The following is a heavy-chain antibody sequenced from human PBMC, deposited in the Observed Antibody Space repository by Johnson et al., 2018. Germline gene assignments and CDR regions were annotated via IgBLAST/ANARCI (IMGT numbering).Heavy chain of an antibody. CDR1: GFSFDDYA. CDR3: AKDGGTTSFYYYGMDV. J-gene: IGHJ6*02. Sequence: VQLVQSGGGLVQPGRSLRLSCAASGFSFDDYAMHWVRQAPGKGLEWVSGLNWNSGSIAYADSVKGRFTISRDNAKNSLYLQLKSLRPEDTAVYYCAKDGGTTSFYYYGMDVWGQGTTVTVSS. V-gene: IGHV3-9*01. D-gene: IGHD2-2*01. CDR2: LNWNSGSI.